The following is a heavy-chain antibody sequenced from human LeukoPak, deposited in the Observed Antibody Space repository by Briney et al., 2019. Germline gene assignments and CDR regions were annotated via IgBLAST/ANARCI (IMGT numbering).Heavy chain of an antibody. CDR2: IKQDGSEK. Sequence: TGGSLRLSCAASGFTFSSYWMSWVRQAPGKGLECVGNIKQDGSEKYYVDSVKGRFTISRDNAKNSLYLQMNSLRVEDTAVYYCARPGPYGSGSYVDWFDPWGQGTLVTVSS. J-gene: IGHJ5*02. CDR1: GFTFSSYW. D-gene: IGHD3-10*01. V-gene: IGHV3-7*01. CDR3: ARPGPYGSGSYVDWFDP.